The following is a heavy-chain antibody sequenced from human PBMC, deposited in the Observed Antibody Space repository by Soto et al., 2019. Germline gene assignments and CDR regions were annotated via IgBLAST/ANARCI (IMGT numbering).Heavy chain of an antibody. Sequence: ESGPTLVNPTETLTLTCTFSGFSLSKARMGVSWIRQPPGKALEWLAHIFWNDERSYNTSLKSRLTISRDTSKSQVVLTMTNVDPVDTGTYFCARALREELPIYYFDSWGQGTLVTVSS. CDR1: GFSLSKARMG. D-gene: IGHD1-7*01. V-gene: IGHV2-26*01. CDR2: IFWNDER. J-gene: IGHJ4*02. CDR3: ARALREELPIYYFDS.